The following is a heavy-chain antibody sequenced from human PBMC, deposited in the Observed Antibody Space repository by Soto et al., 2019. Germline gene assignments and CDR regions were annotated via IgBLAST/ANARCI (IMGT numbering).Heavy chain of an antibody. J-gene: IGHJ3*01. CDR1: GFSFSSFA. CDR2: VSSNGGST. Sequence: GGSLRLSCSASGFSFSSFAMHWVRQAPGKGLTFVSAVSSNGGSTYYAGSVKGRFTISRDNSENTLFLQMNSLRSEDTAVYYCVKAQERSAQYFAVAITAFDFWGQGTMVTVS. CDR3: VKAQERSAQYFAVAITAFDF. V-gene: IGHV3-64D*06. D-gene: IGHD3-3*01.